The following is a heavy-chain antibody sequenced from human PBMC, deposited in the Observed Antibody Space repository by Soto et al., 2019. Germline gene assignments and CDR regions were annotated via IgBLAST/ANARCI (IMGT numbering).Heavy chain of an antibody. CDR3: ASHSLSEPEPYGMDA. CDR1: GYTFIRYA. D-gene: IGHD2-2*01. CDR2: LNAGNGNT. Sequence: QVQLVQSGAEEKKPGASVKVSCKASGYTFIRYAMNWVRQAPGQRLEWLGWLNAGNGNTKYSQKFHGRVTITRDTSARTAYMKLSSLRSEDTAVYYCASHSLSEPEPYGMDALGQGTTVTVTS. V-gene: IGHV1-3*05. J-gene: IGHJ6*02.